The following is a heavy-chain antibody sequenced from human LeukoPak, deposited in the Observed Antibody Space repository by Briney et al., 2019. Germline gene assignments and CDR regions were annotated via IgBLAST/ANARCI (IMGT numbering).Heavy chain of an antibody. CDR3: ARDGLDYYGSGSYYNLYYFDY. CDR1: GFTFSDYY. D-gene: IGHD3-10*01. CDR2: ISSSGSTI. J-gene: IGHJ4*02. V-gene: IGHV3-11*01. Sequence: GGSLRLSCAASGFTFSDYYMSWIRQAPGKGLEWVSYISSSGSTIYYAGSVKGRFTISRDNAKNSLYLQMNSLRAEDTAVYYCARDGLDYYGSGSYYNLYYFDYWGQGTLVTVSS.